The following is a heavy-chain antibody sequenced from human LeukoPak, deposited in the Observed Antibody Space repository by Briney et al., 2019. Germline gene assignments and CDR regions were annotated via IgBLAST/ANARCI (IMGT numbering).Heavy chain of an antibody. D-gene: IGHD3-3*01. Sequence: GGSLRLSCAASGFTFDDYAMHWVRQAPGKGLEWVSGISWNSGSIGYADSVKGRFTISRDNAKNSLYLQMNSLRAEDTALYYCAMERDYDFWSGPIPDYYGMDVWGQGTTVTVSS. CDR1: GFTFDDYA. CDR3: AMERDYDFWSGPIPDYYGMDV. J-gene: IGHJ6*02. CDR2: ISWNSGSI. V-gene: IGHV3-9*01.